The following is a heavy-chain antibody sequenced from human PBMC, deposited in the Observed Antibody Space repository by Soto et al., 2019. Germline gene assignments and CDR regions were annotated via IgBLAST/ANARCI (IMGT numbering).Heavy chain of an antibody. D-gene: IGHD5-18*01. CDR1: GDSISSSSYY. CDR2: IYYSGST. J-gene: IGHJ3*02. Sequence: PSETQSLTCTVSGDSISSSSYYWGWIRQPPGKGLEWIGSIYYSGSTYYNPSLKSRVTISADTSNNQVSLKFSSVTAADTAVYYCARDNLVGHSYGNQIHALDNWGQGTKVTVSS. V-gene: IGHV4-39*07. CDR3: ARDNLVGHSYGNQIHALDN.